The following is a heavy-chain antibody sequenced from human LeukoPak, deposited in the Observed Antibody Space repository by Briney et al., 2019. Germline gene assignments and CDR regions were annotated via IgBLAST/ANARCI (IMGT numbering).Heavy chain of an antibody. CDR3: AKMNVVVTAIIDY. CDR2: TWYDGSSE. Sequence: GGSLRLSCAASGFTFSAHGMHWVRQAPGKGLEWVALTWYDGSSEYYAASVKGRFTISRDNSKNTLYLQMNSLRAEDTAVYFCAKMNVVVTAIIDYWGQGTLVTVSS. J-gene: IGHJ4*02. V-gene: IGHV3-33*06. CDR1: GFTFSAHG. D-gene: IGHD2-21*02.